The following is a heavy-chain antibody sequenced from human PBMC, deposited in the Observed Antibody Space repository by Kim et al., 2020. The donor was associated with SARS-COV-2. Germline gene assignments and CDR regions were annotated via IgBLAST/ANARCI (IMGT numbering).Heavy chain of an antibody. CDR2: IGPGGDT. CDR3: AKYTVTTPPDY. D-gene: IGHD4-17*01. J-gene: IGHJ4*02. CDR1: GFTFNNYA. Sequence: GGSLRLSCAASGFTFNNYALSWVRQAPGMGLEWVSGIGPGGDTHYVDSVKGRFTISRDNSRNTLSLQMNSLRVEDTAAYYCAKYTVTTPPDYGGQGALVT. V-gene: IGHV3-23*01.